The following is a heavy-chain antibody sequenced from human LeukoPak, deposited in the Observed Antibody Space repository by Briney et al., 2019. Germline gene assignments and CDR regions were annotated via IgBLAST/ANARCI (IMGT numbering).Heavy chain of an antibody. CDR2: INPNSGGT. CDR3: ARRLWGSYRYDAFDI. CDR1: GYTFTGYY. D-gene: IGHD3-16*02. J-gene: IGHJ3*02. Sequence: ASVKVSCKASGYTFTGYYMHWVRQAPGQGLEWRGWINPNSGGTNYAQKFQGRVTMTRDTSISTAYKELSKLRSDDTAVYYCARRLWGSYRYDAFDIWGQGTMVTVSS. V-gene: IGHV1-2*02.